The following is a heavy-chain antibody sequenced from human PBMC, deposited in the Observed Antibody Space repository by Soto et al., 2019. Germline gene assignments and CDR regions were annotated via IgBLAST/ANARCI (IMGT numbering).Heavy chain of an antibody. CDR2: ISGGGDAT. Sequence: EVQLLESGGGLVQPGGSLRLSCAASGFTFISYAMNWVRQAPGKGLQWVSAISGGGDATFYADSVKGRFTISRDNSRNTVTLQMNSLGADDTAVYDCERKVPGSTTRPDYWYFDLWGRGTLVTGSS. J-gene: IGHJ2*01. D-gene: IGHD3-10*01. CDR3: ERKVPGSTTRPDYWYFDL. V-gene: IGHV3-23*01. CDR1: GFTFISYA.